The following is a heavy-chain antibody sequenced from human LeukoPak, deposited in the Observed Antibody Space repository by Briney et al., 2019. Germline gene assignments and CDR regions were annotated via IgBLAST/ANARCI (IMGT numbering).Heavy chain of an antibody. V-gene: IGHV4-34*01. J-gene: IGHJ4*02. CDR2: INHSGST. D-gene: IGHD6-13*01. Sequence: PSETLSLTCAVYGGSFSGYYWSWIRQPPGKGLEWIGEINHSGSTNYNPSLKSRVTISVDTSKNQFSLKLSSVTAADTAVYYCARVLAAAGSAGDYFDYWGQGTLVTVSS. CDR3: ARVLAAAGSAGDYFDY. CDR1: GGSFSGYY.